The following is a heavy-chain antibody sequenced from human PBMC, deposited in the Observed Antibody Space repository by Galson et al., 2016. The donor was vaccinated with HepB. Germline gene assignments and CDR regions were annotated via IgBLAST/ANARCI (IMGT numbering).Heavy chain of an antibody. CDR1: GFTFSSFA. CDR3: AQDQIYMESSGRYDYDL. J-gene: IGHJ5*02. D-gene: IGHD6-19*01. V-gene: IGHV3-23*01. CDR2: ISGSPSRT. Sequence: SLRLSCAASGFTFSSFAMSWVRQAPGKGLEWVAAISGSPSRTYSAGYEKGRVTISRDNSKNTLYLLMNSLRAEDTAIYYCAQDQIYMESSGRYDYDLWGQGTLVIVAS.